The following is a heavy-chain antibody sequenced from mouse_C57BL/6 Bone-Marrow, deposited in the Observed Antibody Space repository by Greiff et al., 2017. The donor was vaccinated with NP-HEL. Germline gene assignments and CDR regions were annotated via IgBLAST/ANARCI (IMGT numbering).Heavy chain of an antibody. D-gene: IGHD1-1*01. J-gene: IGHJ3*01. CDR2: IYPRSGNT. CDR1: GYTFTSYG. V-gene: IGHV1-81*01. CDR3: ARSCYYGSSLAY. Sequence: VQLKQSGAELARPGASVKLSCKASGYTFTSYGISWVKQRTGQGLEWIGEIYPRSGNTYYNEKFKGKATLTADKSSSTAYMELRSLTSDDSAVYFCARSCYYGSSLAYWGQGTLVTVSA.